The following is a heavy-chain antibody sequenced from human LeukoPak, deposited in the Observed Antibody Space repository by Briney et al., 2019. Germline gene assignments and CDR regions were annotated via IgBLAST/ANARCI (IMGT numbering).Heavy chain of an antibody. CDR1: GYSFTDYY. Sequence: ASVKVSCKASGYSFTDYYIHWVRQAPGQGLEWMGRINPKSGGATYAQMIRGRVSMTTDTFISTAYMELNRLSSDDTAVYFCARSSNTYLYLDHRGHRSLVAISS. V-gene: IGHV1-2*06. J-gene: IGHJ4*01. CDR2: INPKSGGA. D-gene: IGHD3-10*01. CDR3: ARSSNTYLYLDH.